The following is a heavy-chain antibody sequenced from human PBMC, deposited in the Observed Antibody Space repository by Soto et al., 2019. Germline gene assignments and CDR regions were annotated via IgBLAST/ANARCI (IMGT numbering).Heavy chain of an antibody. V-gene: IGHV3-66*01. CDR3: ATTVVVTANPLDY. CDR1: GFIVSSNY. J-gene: IGHJ4*02. CDR2: IYSGGST. D-gene: IGHD2-21*02. Sequence: SGGSLRLSCAASGFIVSSNYMSWVRQAPGKGLEWVSVIYSGGSTYYADSVKGRLTISRDNSKNTLYLQMNSLRAEDTAVYYCATTVVVTANPLDYWGQGALVTVSS.